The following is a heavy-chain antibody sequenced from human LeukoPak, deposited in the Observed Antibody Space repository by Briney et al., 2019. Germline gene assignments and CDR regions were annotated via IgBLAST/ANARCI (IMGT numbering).Heavy chain of an antibody. D-gene: IGHD1-26*01. CDR1: GYTFTRYG. Sequence: ASVKLCCKASGYTFTRYGISWVRQAPGQGLEWMGGISAYNGKANYAQKLQGRVTMTTDTSTSTDYMELRSVRSDDTAVYYCARVGAGATDFDYWGQGTLVTVSS. V-gene: IGHV1-18*01. CDR2: ISAYNGKA. CDR3: ARVGAGATDFDY. J-gene: IGHJ4*02.